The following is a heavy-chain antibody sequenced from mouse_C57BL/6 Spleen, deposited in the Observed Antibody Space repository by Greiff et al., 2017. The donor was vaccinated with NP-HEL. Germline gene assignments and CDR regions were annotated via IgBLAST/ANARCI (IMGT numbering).Heavy chain of an antibody. D-gene: IGHD1-1*01. CDR1: GFTFSDYY. V-gene: IGHV5-16*01. Sequence: EVQLVESEGGLVQPGSSMKLSCTASGFTFSDYYMAWVRQVPEKGLEWVANINYDGSSTYYLDSLKSRFIISRDNAKNILYLQMSSLKSEDTATYYCARDLGNYGSSYAMDYWGQGTSVTVSS. CDR3: ARDLGNYGSSYAMDY. J-gene: IGHJ4*01. CDR2: INYDGSST.